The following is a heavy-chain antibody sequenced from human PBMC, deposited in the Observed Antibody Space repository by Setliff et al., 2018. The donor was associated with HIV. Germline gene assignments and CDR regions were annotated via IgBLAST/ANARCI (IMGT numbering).Heavy chain of an antibody. V-gene: IGHV3-23*01. J-gene: IGHJ5*01. Sequence: GGSLRLSCAASGFTFSSYSMNWVRQAPGKGLEWVSVITGSDGRTYYADSLEGRFTISRDNSRSTLYLQMNNLRAEDTAVYHCAKSALLWFGTSNWFDSWGQGTLVTVSS. CDR2: ITGSDGRT. D-gene: IGHD3-10*01. CDR1: GFTFSSYS. CDR3: AKSALLWFGTSNWFDS.